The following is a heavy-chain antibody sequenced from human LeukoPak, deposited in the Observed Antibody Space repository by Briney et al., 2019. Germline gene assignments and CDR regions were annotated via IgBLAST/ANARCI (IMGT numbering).Heavy chain of an antibody. CDR3: ARYFSYGSGFDH. D-gene: IGHD5-18*01. V-gene: IGHV3-64*01. Sequence: GGSPRLSCAASGFSISSYALHWVRQAPGKGLQYVSGISNGGSIDYANSVKGRFTISRDNSKNTLYLQMGSLRPEDMAVYYCARYFSYGSGFDHWGQGILGTVSS. J-gene: IGHJ4*02. CDR2: ISNGGSI. CDR1: GFSISSYA.